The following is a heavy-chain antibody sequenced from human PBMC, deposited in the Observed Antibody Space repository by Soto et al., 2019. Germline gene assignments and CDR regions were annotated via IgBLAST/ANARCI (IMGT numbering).Heavy chain of an antibody. J-gene: IGHJ6*02. CDR3: AAWTVRETDYYYYYGMDV. V-gene: IGHV3-7*03. CDR2: IKQDGSEN. Sequence: PGGSLRLSCAASGFTFSSYWMSWVRQAPGKGLEWVANIKQDGSENYYVDSVRGRFTISRDNAKNSLYLQMNSLRAEDTAVYYCAAWTVRETDYYYYYGMDVWGQGTTVTVSS. CDR1: GFTFSSYW. D-gene: IGHD3-10*01.